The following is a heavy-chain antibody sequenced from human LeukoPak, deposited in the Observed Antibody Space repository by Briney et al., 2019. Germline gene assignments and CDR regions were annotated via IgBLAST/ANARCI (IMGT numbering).Heavy chain of an antibody. CDR1: GFTFSSYG. V-gene: IGHV3-30*02. CDR3: AKDELRYSGSSPDI. CDR2: IRYDGSNK. D-gene: IGHD1-26*01. Sequence: PGGSLRLSCAASGFTFSSYGMHWVRQAPGKGLEWVAFIRYDGSNKYYADSVKGRFTISRDNSKNTLYLQMNSLRAEDTAVYYCAKDELRYSGSSPDIWGQGTMVTVSS. J-gene: IGHJ3*02.